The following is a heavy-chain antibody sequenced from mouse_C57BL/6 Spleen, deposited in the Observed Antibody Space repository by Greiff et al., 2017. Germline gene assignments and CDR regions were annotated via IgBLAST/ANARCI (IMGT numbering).Heavy chain of an antibody. D-gene: IGHD3-2*02. J-gene: IGHJ4*01. V-gene: IGHV1-82*01. CDR1: GYAFSSSW. CDR2: IYPGDGDT. CDR3: ARAAQATEYYAMYY. Sequence: QVQLQQSGPELVKPGASVKISCKASGYAFSSSWMNWVKQRPGQGLEWIGRIYPGDGDTNYNGKFKGKATLTADKSSSTAYMQLSSLTSEDSAVYFCARAAQATEYYAMYYWGQGTSVTVSS.